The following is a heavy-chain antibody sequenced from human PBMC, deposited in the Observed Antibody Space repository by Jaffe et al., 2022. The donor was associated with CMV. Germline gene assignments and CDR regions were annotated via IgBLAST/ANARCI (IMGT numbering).Heavy chain of an antibody. CDR2: ISGSGGST. J-gene: IGHJ2*01. V-gene: IGHV3-23*01. CDR1: GFTFSSYA. CDR3: AKYLTRGWMRQLPFDL. D-gene: IGHD2-2*01. Sequence: EVQLLESGGGLVQPGGSLRLSCAASGFTFSSYAMSWVRQAPGKGLEWVSAISGSGGSTYYADSVKGRFTISRDNSKNTLYLQMNSLRAEDTAVYYCAKYLTRGWMRQLPFDLWGRGTLVTVSS.